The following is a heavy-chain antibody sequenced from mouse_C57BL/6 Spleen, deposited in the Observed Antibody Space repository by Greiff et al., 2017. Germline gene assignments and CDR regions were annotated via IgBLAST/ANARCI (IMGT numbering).Heavy chain of an antibody. V-gene: IGHV2-6-1*01. Sequence: QVQLQQSGPGLVAPSQSLSITCTVSGFSLTSYGVHWVRQPPGKGLEWLVVIWSDGSTTYNSALKSRLSISKDNSKSQVFLKMNSLQTDDTAMYYCARHDYGSSSAMDYWGQGTSVTVSS. D-gene: IGHD1-1*01. J-gene: IGHJ4*01. CDR2: IWSDGST. CDR3: ARHDYGSSSAMDY. CDR1: GFSLTSYG.